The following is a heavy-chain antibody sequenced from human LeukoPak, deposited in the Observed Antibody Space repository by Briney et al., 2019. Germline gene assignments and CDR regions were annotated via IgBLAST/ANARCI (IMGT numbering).Heavy chain of an antibody. Sequence: SETLSLTCTVSGGSISRYYWSWIRQPPGKGLEWIGYIYYSGSTNYNPSLKSRVTISVDTSKNQFSLKLSSVTAADTAVYYCAGTTAAGTYYFDYWGQGTLVTVSS. CDR2: IYYSGST. CDR3: AGTTAAGTYYFDY. J-gene: IGHJ4*02. CDR1: GGSISRYY. V-gene: IGHV4-59*01. D-gene: IGHD6-13*01.